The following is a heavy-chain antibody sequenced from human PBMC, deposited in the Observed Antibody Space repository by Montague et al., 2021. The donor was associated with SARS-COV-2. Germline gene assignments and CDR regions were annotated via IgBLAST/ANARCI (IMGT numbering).Heavy chain of an antibody. J-gene: IGHJ5*02. D-gene: IGHD6-13*01. Sequence: SLRLSCAASGFTFSSYAMSWVRQAPGKGLEWVSVIHNGDGNTYYGDSVKGRFTISRDNSKNTLYLQMNSLRAEDTAVYYCAKAYSSSWWNWFDPWGQGTLVTVS. CDR1: GFTFSSYA. V-gene: IGHV3-23*03. CDR3: AKAYSSSWWNWFDP. CDR2: IHNGDGNT.